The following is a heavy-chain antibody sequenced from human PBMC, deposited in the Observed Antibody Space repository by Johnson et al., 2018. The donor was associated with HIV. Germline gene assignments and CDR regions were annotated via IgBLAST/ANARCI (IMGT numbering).Heavy chain of an antibody. V-gene: IGHV3-30*14. D-gene: IGHD2-15*01. Sequence: VQLVEFGGGVVQPGRSLRLSCAASGFTFSSYAMHWVRQAPGKGLEWVAVISYDGSNKYYADSVKGRFTISRDNSKTTLYLQMNSLRAEDTAVYYCARESGGSHYVYAFDIWGQGTMVTVSS. CDR3: ARESGGSHYVYAFDI. J-gene: IGHJ3*02. CDR1: GFTFSSYA. CDR2: ISYDGSNK.